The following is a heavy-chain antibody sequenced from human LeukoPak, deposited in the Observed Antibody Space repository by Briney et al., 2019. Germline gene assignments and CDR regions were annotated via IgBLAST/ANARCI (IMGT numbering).Heavy chain of an antibody. D-gene: IGHD6-6*01. V-gene: IGHV4-38-2*02. Sequence: SETLSLTCTVSGYSISSNYYWGWIRQPPGKGLEWIGNIYHSGSTYYNPSLKSRVTISVDTSKNQFSLKLSSVTAADTAVYYCARDRLYSSSSEDYWGQGTLVTVSS. CDR3: ARDRLYSSSSEDY. J-gene: IGHJ4*02. CDR1: GYSISSNYY. CDR2: IYHSGST.